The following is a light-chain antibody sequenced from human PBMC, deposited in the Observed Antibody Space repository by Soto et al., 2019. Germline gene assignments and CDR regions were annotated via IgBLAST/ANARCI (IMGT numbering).Light chain of an antibody. Sequence: EIFFPPVSGTLALSPRERATLSCRASQSVSTYLAWYQQQPGQAPRLLIYGASSRATGIPDRFSGSGSGTDFTLTISRLEPEDSAVYYCQQYGRTFGGGTKVDIK. CDR1: QSVSTY. V-gene: IGKV3-20*01. J-gene: IGKJ4*01. CDR3: QQYGRT. CDR2: GAS.